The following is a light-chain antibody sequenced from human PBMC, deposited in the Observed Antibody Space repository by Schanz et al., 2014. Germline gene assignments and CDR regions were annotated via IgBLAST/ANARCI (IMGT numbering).Light chain of an antibody. CDR2: GAS. V-gene: IGKV3-20*01. Sequence: EIVLTQSPGTLSLSPGERATLSCRASQSVSSSYLAWYQQKPGQAPRLLIYGASSRATGIPDRISGSGSGXDFILTISRLEPEDFAXXYCQQYGTSPRLSFGGGTKVEIK. CDR3: QQYGTSPRLS. CDR1: QSVSSSY. J-gene: IGKJ4*01.